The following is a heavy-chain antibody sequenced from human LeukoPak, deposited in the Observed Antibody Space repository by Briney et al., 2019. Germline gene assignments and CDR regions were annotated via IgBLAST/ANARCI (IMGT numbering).Heavy chain of an antibody. Sequence: ASVKVSCKAAGYTFTGYYMFWVRQAPGQGLEWMGRISAYNGNTNYAQKLQGRVTMTTDTSTSTAYMELRSLRSDDTAVYYCARDRVRLYSKGYFDYWGQGTLVTVSS. V-gene: IGHV1-18*04. CDR2: ISAYNGNT. J-gene: IGHJ4*02. CDR1: GYTFTGYY. D-gene: IGHD4-11*01. CDR3: ARDRVRLYSKGYFDY.